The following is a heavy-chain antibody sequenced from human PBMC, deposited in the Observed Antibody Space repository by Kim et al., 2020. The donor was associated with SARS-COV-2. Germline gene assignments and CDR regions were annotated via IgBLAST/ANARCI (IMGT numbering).Heavy chain of an antibody. J-gene: IGHJ1*01. V-gene: IGHV3-23*01. Sequence: ADAARGRFTISQDTSKNTLYLKINSPRAADTAVYYCATEGPYSSSWDFQNWGQGTLVTVSS. D-gene: IGHD6-13*01. CDR3: ATEGPYSSSWDFQN.